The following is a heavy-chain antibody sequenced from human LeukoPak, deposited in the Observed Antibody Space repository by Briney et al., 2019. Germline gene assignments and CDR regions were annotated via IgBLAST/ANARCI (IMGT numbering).Heavy chain of an antibody. D-gene: IGHD3-10*01. J-gene: IGHJ5*02. CDR3: ARTPLRWIGSGSYYWFDP. CDR2: IYYSGST. V-gene: IGHV4-39*01. CDR1: GGSISTSNYY. Sequence: PSETLSLTCTVSGGSISTSNYYWGWIRQPPGKGLEWIGSIYYSGSTYYNPSLKSRVTISVDTSKNQFSLKLSSVTAADTAVYYCARTPLRWIGSGSYYWFDPWGQGTLVTVSS.